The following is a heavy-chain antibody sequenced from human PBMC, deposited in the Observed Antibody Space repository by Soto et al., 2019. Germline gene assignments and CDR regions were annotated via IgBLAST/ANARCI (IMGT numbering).Heavy chain of an antibody. CDR2: IYYTGSA. V-gene: IGHV4-31*03. CDR3: ARDFSSTTSSLAY. Sequence: ASETLSLTCSVSGGSINSGGYYWSWIRQHPGKGLEWIGYIYYTGSAYYNPSLENRVTMSADTSKNQFSPSLTSVTAADTAVYYCARDFSSTTSSLAYWGQGTLVTVSS. J-gene: IGHJ4*02. CDR1: GGSINSGGYY. D-gene: IGHD2-2*01.